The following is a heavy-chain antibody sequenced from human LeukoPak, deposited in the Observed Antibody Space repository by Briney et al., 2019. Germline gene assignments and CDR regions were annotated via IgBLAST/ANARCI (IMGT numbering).Heavy chain of an antibody. CDR1: GFTFSRYA. D-gene: IGHD2-2*01. CDR3: AIDSRSTCHFDY. CDR2: ISGSGGNT. J-gene: IGHJ4*02. Sequence: GGSLRLSCAASGFTFSRYAMSWVRQAPGKGLEWVSAISGSGGNTYSADSVKGRFTISRDSSKNTLFLQMNSLRAEDAAVYYCAIDSRSTCHFDYWGRRTLVTVSS. V-gene: IGHV3-23*01.